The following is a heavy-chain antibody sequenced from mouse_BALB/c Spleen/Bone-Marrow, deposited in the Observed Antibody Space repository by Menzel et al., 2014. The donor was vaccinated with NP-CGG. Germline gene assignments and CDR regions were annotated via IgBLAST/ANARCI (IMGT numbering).Heavy chain of an antibody. CDR2: FDPFNGGT. CDR3: ARSYDGYPYAMNY. V-gene: IGHV1-28*01. D-gene: IGHD2-3*01. CDR1: GYLFTSYY. Sequence: EVQLQQSGPELMKPGASVKISCKASGYLFTSYYMHWVKQSHGESLEWIGYFDPFNGGTSYNQKFKGKATLTVDKSSSTAYMHLSSLTSEDSAVYFCARSYDGYPYAMNYWGQGTPVTVSS. J-gene: IGHJ4*01.